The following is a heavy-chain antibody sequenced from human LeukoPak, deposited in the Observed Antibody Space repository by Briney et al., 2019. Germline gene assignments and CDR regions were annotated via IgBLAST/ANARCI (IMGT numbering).Heavy chain of an antibody. D-gene: IGHD5-12*01. CDR3: ATFGLVAALDL. J-gene: IGHJ4*02. CDR2: INPAGSET. Sequence: GGSLRLSCAASGFSFNAYWMAWVRQAPGTGREGVANINPAGSETFHVDPVKGRFSISRDHAKNLVYLQMNSLRAEDTAVYYCATFGLVAALDLWGQGTLVTVSS. V-gene: IGHV3-7*01. CDR1: GFSFNAYW.